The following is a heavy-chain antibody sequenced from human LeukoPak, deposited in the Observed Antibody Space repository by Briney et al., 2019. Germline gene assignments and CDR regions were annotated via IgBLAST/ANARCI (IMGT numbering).Heavy chain of an antibody. V-gene: IGHV3-48*04. Sequence: GGSLKLSCAASGFTFSSYGMHWVRQAPGKGLDWVSYMTGIGTATDYADSVKGRFTISRDNTKNSLYLQMNSLRAEDTAVYYCARVATYYDESGYFRAIDYWGQGTLVTVSS. CDR1: GFTFSSYG. D-gene: IGHD3-22*01. J-gene: IGHJ4*02. CDR2: MTGIGTAT. CDR3: ARVATYYDESGYFRAIDY.